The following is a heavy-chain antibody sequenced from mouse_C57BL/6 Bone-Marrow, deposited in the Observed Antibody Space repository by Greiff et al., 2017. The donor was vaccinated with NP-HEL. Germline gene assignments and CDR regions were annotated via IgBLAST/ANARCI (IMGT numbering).Heavy chain of an antibody. CDR3: ARYLYFDY. J-gene: IGHJ2*01. CDR1: GFTFTDYY. Sequence: EVKLMESGGGLVQPGGSLSLSCAASGFTFTDYYMSWVRQPPGKALEWLGFIRNKANGYTTEYSASVKGRFTISRDNSQSILYLQMNALRAEDSATKYCARYLYFDYWGQGTTLTVSS. V-gene: IGHV7-3*01. CDR2: IRNKANGYTT.